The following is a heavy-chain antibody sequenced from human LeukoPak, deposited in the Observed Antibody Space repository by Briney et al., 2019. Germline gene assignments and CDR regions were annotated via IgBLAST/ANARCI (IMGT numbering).Heavy chain of an antibody. Sequence: PGGSLRLSCAASGFSFSSNAMNWVRQAPGKGLEWVSVISDSGDSTYYTDSVKGRFTISRDNSKNTLFLQMNSLRPEDTALYYCAKAVGGTFDYWGQGTLVTVSS. J-gene: IGHJ4*02. CDR2: ISDSGDST. CDR3: AKAVGGTFDY. D-gene: IGHD1-26*01. CDR1: GFSFSSNA. V-gene: IGHV3-23*01.